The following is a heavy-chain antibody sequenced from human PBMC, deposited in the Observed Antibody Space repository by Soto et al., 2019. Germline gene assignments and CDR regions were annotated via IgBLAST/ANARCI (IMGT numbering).Heavy chain of an antibody. CDR2: ISAYNGNT. J-gene: IGHJ4*02. Sequence: ASVKVSCKASGYTFTSYGISWVRQAPGQGLEGMGWISAYNGNTNYAQKLQGRVTMTTDTSTITAYMEQRSLRSDDTAVYCCARAESVVVPAAIFDYWGQGTLVTVSS. CDR3: ARAESVVVPAAIFDY. CDR1: GYTFTSYG. D-gene: IGHD2-2*02. V-gene: IGHV1-18*01.